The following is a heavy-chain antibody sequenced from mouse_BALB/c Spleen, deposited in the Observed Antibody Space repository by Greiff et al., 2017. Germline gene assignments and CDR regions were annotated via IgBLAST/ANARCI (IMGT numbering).Heavy chain of an antibody. J-gene: IGHJ3*01. D-gene: IGHD4-1*01. CDR3: ARNWEGLWFAY. V-gene: IGHV1-7*01. Sequence: VKLMESGAELAKPAASVKMSCKASGYTFTSYWMHWVKQRPGQGLEWIGYINPSTGYTEYNQKFKDKATLTADKSSSTAYMQLSSLTSEDSAVYYCARNWEGLWFAYWGQGTLVTVSA. CDR1: GYTFTSYW. CDR2: INPSTGYT.